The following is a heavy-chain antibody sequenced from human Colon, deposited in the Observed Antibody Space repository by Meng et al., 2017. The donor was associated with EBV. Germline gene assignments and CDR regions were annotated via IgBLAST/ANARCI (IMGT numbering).Heavy chain of an antibody. Sequence: QVQLQEAGPGLGKPSQTLSLTCTFSGGSISRGKHYWSWIRQHPGKGLEYIGYIYYSGSTYYNPSLKSRVIISVDTSKNQFSLRLNSVTAADTAVYYCASLYGDSSVWYLDLWGRGTLVTVSS. D-gene: IGHD4-17*01. V-gene: IGHV4-31*03. CDR3: ASLYGDSSVWYLDL. CDR2: IYYSGST. J-gene: IGHJ2*01. CDR1: GGSISRGKHY.